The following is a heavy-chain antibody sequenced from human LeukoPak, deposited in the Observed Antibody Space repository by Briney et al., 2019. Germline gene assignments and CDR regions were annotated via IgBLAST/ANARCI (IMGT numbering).Heavy chain of an antibody. CDR2: INDSGSST. J-gene: IGHJ4*02. Sequence: GGSLRLSCAPSGFTFSSYGMTWVRQAPGKGLEGVSVINDSGSSTFYAASVKGRFTISRDNSKNTLYLQMSGLRAEDTAVYYCARSLKWNLVGFDHWGQGTLVIVSS. CDR1: GFTFSSYG. CDR3: ARSLKWNLVGFDH. V-gene: IGHV3-23*01. D-gene: IGHD1-1*01.